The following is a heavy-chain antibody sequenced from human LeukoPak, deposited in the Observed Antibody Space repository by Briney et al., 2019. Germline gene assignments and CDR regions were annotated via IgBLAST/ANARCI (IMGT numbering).Heavy chain of an antibody. CDR1: GGSISNGGYS. J-gene: IGHJ4*02. D-gene: IGHD3-10*01. V-gene: IGHV4-30-2*01. Sequence: SETLSLTCAVSGGSISNGGYSWSWIRQPPGKGLEWIGYIYHSGSTYYNPSLKSRVTISVDRSKNQFSLNLNSVTAADTAVYYCARDGSGRGAGLFDYWGQGTPVTVSS. CDR3: ARDGSGRGAGLFDY. CDR2: IYHSGST.